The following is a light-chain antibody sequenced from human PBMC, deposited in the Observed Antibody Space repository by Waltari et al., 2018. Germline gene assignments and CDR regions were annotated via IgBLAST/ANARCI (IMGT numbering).Light chain of an antibody. CDR2: DVN. Sequence: QSALTQPASVSGSPGQSITISCTGTSSNVGGYTLVSRYQQHPGKAPQLIIYDVNQLPSGISHRFSGSKSGNTASLTISGLQADDESDYYCCSYAGDSTLIFGGGTKLTVL. CDR3: CSYAGDSTLI. J-gene: IGLJ2*01. CDR1: SSNVGGYTL. V-gene: IGLV2-23*02.